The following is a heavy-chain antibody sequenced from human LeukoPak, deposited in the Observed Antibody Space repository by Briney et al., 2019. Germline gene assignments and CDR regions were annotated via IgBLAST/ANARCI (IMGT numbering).Heavy chain of an antibody. V-gene: IGHV4-30-2*01. J-gene: IGHJ5*02. D-gene: IGHD6-19*01. CDR2: IYHSGST. Sequence: KPSQTLSLTCAVSGGSISSGGYSWNWIRQPPGKGLEWIGYIYHSGSTNYNPSLKSRVTISVDKSKNQFSLKLSSVTAADTAVYYCARGDSSGWYGSLSWFDPWGQGTLVTVSS. CDR1: GGSISSGGYS. CDR3: ARGDSSGWYGSLSWFDP.